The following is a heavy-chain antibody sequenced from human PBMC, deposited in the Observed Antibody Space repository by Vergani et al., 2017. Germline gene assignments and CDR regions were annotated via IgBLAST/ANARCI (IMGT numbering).Heavy chain of an antibody. CDR2: IYSGDSDP. CDR1: GYSFTSYW. D-gene: IGHD1-20*01. V-gene: IGHV5-51*01. Sequence: EVPLVLSGAEVKTPGESLKIPCKGSGYSFTSYWIGWVRQMPGKGLGWMGIIYSGDSDPRYSPSVQGQVTISADKSNSTAYRQWSGLKASDTAMYYCARAPPYNWNDGFDPWGQGTLVTVSS. CDR3: ARAPPYNWNDGFDP. J-gene: IGHJ5*02.